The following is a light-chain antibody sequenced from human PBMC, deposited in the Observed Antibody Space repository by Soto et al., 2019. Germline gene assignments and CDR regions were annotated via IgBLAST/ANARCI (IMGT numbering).Light chain of an antibody. CDR3: ISYKTDDTFV. Sequence: QSALTQPASVSGSPGQSITVSCTGTSSDIGASNFVSWYQHLPGRAPKVIIFEATNRPSGVSDRFSGSKAGITASLTISGLQADDEGEYFCISYKTDDTFVFGTGTKLTVL. J-gene: IGLJ1*01. CDR1: SSDIGASNF. V-gene: IGLV2-14*01. CDR2: EAT.